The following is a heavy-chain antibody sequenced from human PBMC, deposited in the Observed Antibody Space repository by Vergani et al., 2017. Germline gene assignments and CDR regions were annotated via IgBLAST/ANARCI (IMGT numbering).Heavy chain of an antibody. CDR1: GGSISSGDYY. D-gene: IGHD5-18*01. J-gene: IGHJ4*02. CDR3: ARESIQLWSSFDY. CDR2: IYYSGST. V-gene: IGHV4-30-4*08. Sequence: QVQLQESGPVLVKPSQTLSLTCTVSGGSISSGDYYWIWIRQPPGKGLEWIGYIYYSGSTYYNPSLKSRVTISVDTSKNQFSLKLSSVPAADTAVYYCARESIQLWSSFDYWGQGTLVTVSS.